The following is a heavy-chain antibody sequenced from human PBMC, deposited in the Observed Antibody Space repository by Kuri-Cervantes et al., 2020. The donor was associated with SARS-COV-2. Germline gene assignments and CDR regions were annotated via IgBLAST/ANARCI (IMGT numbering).Heavy chain of an antibody. V-gene: IGHV3-7*03. CDR3: ARARGYCTNGVRYLWFDP. J-gene: IGHJ5*02. CDR1: GFTFSSYW. D-gene: IGHD2-8*01. CDR2: IKQDGSEK. Sequence: GGSLRLSCAASGFTFSSYWMSWVRQAPGKGLEWVANIKQDGSEKYYVDSVKGRFTISRDNAKNSLYLQMNSLRAEDTAVYYCARARGYCTNGVRYLWFDPWGQGTLVTVSS.